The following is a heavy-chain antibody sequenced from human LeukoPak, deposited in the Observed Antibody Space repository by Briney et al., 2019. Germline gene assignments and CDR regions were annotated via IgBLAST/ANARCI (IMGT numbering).Heavy chain of an antibody. CDR1: GFTFSGYW. V-gene: IGHV3-74*01. CDR2: INSDGSTT. Sequence: GGSLRLSCAASGFTFSGYWMHWVRQAPGKGLVWVSRINSDGSTTHYADSVKGRFTISRDNTKNTLFLQMNSLRAEDTAVYYCARVTKIGWEGELSDWGQGTLVTVSS. D-gene: IGHD3-22*01. J-gene: IGHJ4*02. CDR3: ARVTKIGWEGELSD.